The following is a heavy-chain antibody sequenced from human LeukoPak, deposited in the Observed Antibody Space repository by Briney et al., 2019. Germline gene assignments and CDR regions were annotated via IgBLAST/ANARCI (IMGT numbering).Heavy chain of an antibody. J-gene: IGHJ4*02. CDR3: TRVVSGSRPNY. CDR2: IDVAGNT. CDR1: GFTVSSDY. V-gene: IGHV3-53*01. D-gene: IGHD3-16*01. Sequence: GGSLRLSCAASGFTVSSDYMTWVRQAPGKGLEWVSSIDVAGNTNYADSVRGRFTISRDNSKNTLYLHMNSLRAEDTAVYYCTRVVSGSRPNYWGQGTLVTVTS.